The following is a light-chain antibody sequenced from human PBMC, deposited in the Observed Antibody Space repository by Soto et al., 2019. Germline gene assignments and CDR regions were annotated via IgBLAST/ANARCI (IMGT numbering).Light chain of an antibody. CDR3: QQYGSSSFT. Sequence: EIVLTQSPATLSLSPGEGATLSCRASHSVASTYLAWYQQKPGLAPRLIIYGASNRASGTPDRFSGGGSRTDFTLTISRLEPEDFPVYYCQQYGSSSFTFGQGTKLEIK. V-gene: IGKV3-20*01. J-gene: IGKJ2*01. CDR1: HSVASTY. CDR2: GAS.